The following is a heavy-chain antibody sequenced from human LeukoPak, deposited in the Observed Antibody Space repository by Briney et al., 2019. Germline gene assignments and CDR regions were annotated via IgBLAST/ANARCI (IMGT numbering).Heavy chain of an antibody. Sequence: PSETLSLTCTVSGGSISSYYWSWIRQPPGKGLEGSGYFYYSGSTNYNPSLKSRVTLSVDTSKNQFSLKLSSVTAADTAVYYCARAHDKDMVRGVIVPPDYWGQGTLVTVSS. CDR3: ARAHDKDMVRGVIVPPDY. CDR2: FYYSGST. J-gene: IGHJ4*02. V-gene: IGHV4-59*01. D-gene: IGHD3-10*01. CDR1: GGSISSYY.